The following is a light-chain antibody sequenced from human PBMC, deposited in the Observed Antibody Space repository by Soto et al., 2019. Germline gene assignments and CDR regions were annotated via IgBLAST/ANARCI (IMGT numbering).Light chain of an antibody. Sequence: QSALTQPASVSGSPGQSITISCTGTSSDVGSYNLVSWYQQHPGKAPKLMIYEVSKRPSGVSNRFSGSKSGNTASLTISGLQAEDEADYYCCSYAGSPYVVFGGGTKVTVL. V-gene: IGLV2-23*02. CDR2: EVS. CDR1: SSDVGSYNL. CDR3: CSYAGSPYVV. J-gene: IGLJ2*01.